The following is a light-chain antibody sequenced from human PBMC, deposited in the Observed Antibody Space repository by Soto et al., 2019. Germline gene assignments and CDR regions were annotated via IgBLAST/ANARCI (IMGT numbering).Light chain of an antibody. J-gene: IGLJ1*01. CDR1: SSDVGRYTY. CDR3: TSYTSASTPYV. V-gene: IGLV2-14*01. Sequence: QSVLTQPASVSGSPGQSITISFVGTSSDVGRYTYVSWYQQYPGKAPKLIIYDVYNRPSGVSNRFSGSKSGNTASLTISGLQAEDEADYYCTSYTSASTPYVFGSGTKVTVL. CDR2: DVY.